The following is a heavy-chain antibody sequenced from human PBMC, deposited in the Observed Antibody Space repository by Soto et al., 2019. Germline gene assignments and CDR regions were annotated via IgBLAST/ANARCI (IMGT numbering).Heavy chain of an antibody. CDR2: IYYSGST. Sequence: KQSPTLSLTCTVSGGSISSYYWSWIRQPPGKGLEWIGYIYYSGSTNYNPSLKSRVTISVDTSKNQFYLKLSSVTAADTAVYYCARHPRPYCSGGSCYGGGFGYWGQGTLVTVSS. J-gene: IGHJ4*02. CDR3: ARHPRPYCSGGSCYGGGFGY. CDR1: GGSISSYY. V-gene: IGHV4-59*08. D-gene: IGHD2-15*01.